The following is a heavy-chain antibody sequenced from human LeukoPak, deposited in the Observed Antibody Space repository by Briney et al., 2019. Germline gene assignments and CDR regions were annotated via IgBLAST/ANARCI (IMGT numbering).Heavy chain of an antibody. CDR2: IRYDGSNK. CDR3: AGSDTTGYSPREWDYWYFDL. J-gene: IGHJ2*01. Sequence: PGGSLRLSCAASGFTFSSYGMHWVRQAPGKGLEWVAFIRYDGSNKYYADSVKGRFTISRDNSKNTPYLQMNSLRAEDTAVYYCAGSDTTGYSPREWDYWYFDLWGRGTLVTVSS. CDR1: GFTFSSYG. V-gene: IGHV3-30*02. D-gene: IGHD3-9*01.